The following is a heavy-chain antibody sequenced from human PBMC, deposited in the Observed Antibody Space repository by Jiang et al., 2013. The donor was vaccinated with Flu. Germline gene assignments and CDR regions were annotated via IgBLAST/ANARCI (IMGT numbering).Heavy chain of an antibody. D-gene: IGHD3-9*01. Sequence: GAEVKKPGASVKVSCKASGYTFTSYAMHWVRQAPGQRLEWMGWINAGNGNTKYSQKFQGRVTITRDTSASTAYMELSSLRSEDTAVYYCARGLYDILTGYQPIDYWGQGTLVTVSS. CDR3: ARGLYDILTGYQPIDY. V-gene: IGHV1-3*01. J-gene: IGHJ4*02. CDR2: INAGNGNT. CDR1: GYTFTSYA.